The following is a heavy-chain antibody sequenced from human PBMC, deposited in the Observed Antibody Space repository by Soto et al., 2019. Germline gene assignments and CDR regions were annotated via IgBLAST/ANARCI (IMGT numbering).Heavy chain of an antibody. CDR3: AKTDKFHSQSSGWANRFDS. CDR2: ITSAGST. D-gene: IGHD6-19*01. Sequence: EVQLLESGGDLAQPGGSLRLICAASGFTFSSYAMTWVRQSPGKGLEWVSTITSAGSTFYGDTVKGRFTISRDNSKSTLYLQMNSLGAEDTAVYYCAKTDKFHSQSSGWANRFDSWGQGTLVTVSS. V-gene: IGHV3-23*01. J-gene: IGHJ4*02. CDR1: GFTFSSYA.